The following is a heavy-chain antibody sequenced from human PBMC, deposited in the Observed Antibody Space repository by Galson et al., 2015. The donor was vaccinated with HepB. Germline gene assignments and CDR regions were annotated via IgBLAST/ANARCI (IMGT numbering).Heavy chain of an antibody. J-gene: IGHJ4*02. D-gene: IGHD6-19*01. V-gene: IGHV3-21*01. Sequence: SLRLSCAASGFSFSSYTMNWVRQAPGEGLEWVSSITSSSYYIYYADSVKGRFTISRDNAKNSLYLQMNSLRAEDTAVYYCARGTAVAGAIDYWGQGTLVTVSS. CDR3: ARGTAVAGAIDY. CDR2: ITSSSYYI. CDR1: GFSFSSYT.